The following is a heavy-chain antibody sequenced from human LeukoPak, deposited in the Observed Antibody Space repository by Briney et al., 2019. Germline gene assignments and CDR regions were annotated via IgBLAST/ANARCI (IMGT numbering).Heavy chain of an antibody. CDR2: INHSGST. J-gene: IGHJ5*02. V-gene: IGHV4-34*01. D-gene: IGHD2-2*01. CDR3: ARGRIVVVPAARNRFDP. CDR1: GGSFSGYY. Sequence: SETLSLTCAVYGGSFSGYYWSWIRQPPGKGLEWIGEINHSGSTNYNPSLKSRVTISVDTSKNQFSLKLSSVTAADTAVYYCARGRIVVVPAARNRFDPWGQGTLVTVSS.